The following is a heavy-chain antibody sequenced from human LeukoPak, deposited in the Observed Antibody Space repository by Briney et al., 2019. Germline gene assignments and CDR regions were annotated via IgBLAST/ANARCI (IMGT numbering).Heavy chain of an antibody. Sequence: PGGSLRLSCAASGFNFTNYNMNWVRQAPGKGLEWVSSIHSSSGSIYYADSVKGRFTISRDNAKNSLYLQMNSLRAEDTAAYYCVGGGLRYFDYWGPGTLVTVSS. D-gene: IGHD3/OR15-3a*01. CDR2: IHSSSGSI. J-gene: IGHJ4*02. CDR3: VGGGLRYFDY. V-gene: IGHV3-21*01. CDR1: GFNFTNYN.